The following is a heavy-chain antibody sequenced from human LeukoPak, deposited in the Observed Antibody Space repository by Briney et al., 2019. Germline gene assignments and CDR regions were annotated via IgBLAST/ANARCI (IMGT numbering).Heavy chain of an antibody. J-gene: IGHJ4*02. D-gene: IGHD3-3*01. V-gene: IGHV3-11*04. CDR3: VRDAITIFGEED. Sequence: GGSLRLSCAASGFAVSSNYMNWIRQAPGKGLEWVSYISSSGSTINYADSVKGRFTISRDNAKNSLYLQMNSLRAEDTAVYYCVRDAITIFGEEDWGRGTLVTVSS. CDR1: GFAVSSNY. CDR2: ISSSGSTI.